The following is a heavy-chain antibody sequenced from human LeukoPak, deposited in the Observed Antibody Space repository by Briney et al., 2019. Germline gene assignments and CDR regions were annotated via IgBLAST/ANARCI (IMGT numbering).Heavy chain of an antibody. D-gene: IGHD3-10*01. V-gene: IGHV3-74*01. CDR3: ARYPQYYYGSGSP. CDR2: IKSDGSTK. J-gene: IGHJ4*02. CDR1: GYTFSSYW. Sequence: SCKASGYTFSSYWMHWVRQAPGKGLVWVSRIKSDGSTKSYADSVKGRFTISRDNSKNTLYLQMNSLRAEDTAVYYCARYPQYYYGSGSPWGQGTLVTVSS.